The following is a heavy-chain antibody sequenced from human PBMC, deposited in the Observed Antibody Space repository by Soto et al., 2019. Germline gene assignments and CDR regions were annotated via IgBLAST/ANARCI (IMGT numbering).Heavy chain of an antibody. CDR1: GFTFSSYP. CDR3: ARRGDGGAFDI. V-gene: IGHV3-30-3*01. Sequence: QVQLVESGGGVVQPGRSLRLSCAASGFTFSSYPMHWVRQAPGKGLEWVAVISYDGSITFYADSVKGRFTISRDNSKNTLDLQMISLRPEDTAVYYCARRGDGGAFDIWGQGTMVTVSS. D-gene: IGHD2-15*01. J-gene: IGHJ3*02. CDR2: ISYDGSIT.